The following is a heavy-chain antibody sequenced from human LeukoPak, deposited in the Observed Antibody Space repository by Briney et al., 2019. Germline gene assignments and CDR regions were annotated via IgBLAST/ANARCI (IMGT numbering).Heavy chain of an antibody. Sequence: GGSLRLSCAASGFTLSSYTMNWVRLAPGKGLEWVSYISTSGNTIFYADSVKGRFTISRDNAKNSLYLQMNSLRAEDTAVYYCARVSGWLDYWGQGTLVTVSS. J-gene: IGHJ4*02. CDR1: GFTLSSYT. CDR3: ARVSGWLDY. D-gene: IGHD6-19*01. V-gene: IGHV3-48*04. CDR2: ISTSGNTI.